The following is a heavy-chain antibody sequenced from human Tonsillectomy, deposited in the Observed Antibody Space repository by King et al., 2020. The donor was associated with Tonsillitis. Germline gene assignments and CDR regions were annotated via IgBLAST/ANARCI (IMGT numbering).Heavy chain of an antibody. D-gene: IGHD2-15*01. V-gene: IGHV3-23*04. Sequence: VQLVESGGGLIQPGGSLRLSCAASGFTFNNYAMTWVRQAPVKGLVWVSTISNSGGSTFYADSVKGRFTISRDNSKNTLDLQMNSLKAEDTAVYYCAKAAREWWVPDYYDYWVQGTLVTVSS. CDR3: AKAAREWWVPDYYDY. CDR1: GFTFNNYA. CDR2: ISNSGGST. J-gene: IGHJ4*02.